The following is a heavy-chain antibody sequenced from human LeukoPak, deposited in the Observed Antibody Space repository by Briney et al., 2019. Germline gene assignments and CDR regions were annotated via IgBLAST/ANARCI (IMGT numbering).Heavy chain of an antibody. Sequence: KPSETLSLTCTVSGDSISSYYWSWIRQAPGKGLEWIGYIYYSGSTNYNPSLKSRATISIDTSKNQFSLKLSSMTAADTAVYYCARIGSGSYLTLDYWGQGTLVTVSS. J-gene: IGHJ4*02. CDR3: ARIGSGSYLTLDY. V-gene: IGHV4-59*01. D-gene: IGHD1-26*01. CDR1: GDSISSYY. CDR2: IYYSGST.